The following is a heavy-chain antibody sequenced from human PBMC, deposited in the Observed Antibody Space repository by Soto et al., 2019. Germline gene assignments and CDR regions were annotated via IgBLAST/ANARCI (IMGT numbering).Heavy chain of an antibody. Sequence: EVQLVESGGGLIQRGGSLRLSCAASGLNVTRNYMSWVHQAPGKGLEWVSVMSSGVYTYYADSVKGRFTISRDNSKNTLFLQINSLITEDTAVYYCARLFGRYGWFDPWGQGTLVTVSS. CDR2: MSSGVYT. CDR1: GLNVTRNY. D-gene: IGHD2-21*01. V-gene: IGHV3-53*01. J-gene: IGHJ5*02. CDR3: ARLFGRYGWFDP.